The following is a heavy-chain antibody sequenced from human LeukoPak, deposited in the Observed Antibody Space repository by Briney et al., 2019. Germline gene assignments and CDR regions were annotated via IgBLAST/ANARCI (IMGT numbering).Heavy chain of an antibody. V-gene: IGHV1-2*02. CDR3: ARESTGLDFDY. J-gene: IGHJ4*02. D-gene: IGHD7-27*01. Sequence: ASVTVSCKASGGTFISYAISWVRQAPGQGLEWMGWINPNSGGTNYAQKFQGRVTMTRDTSISTAYMELSRLRSDDTAVYYCARESTGLDFDYWGQGTLVTVSS. CDR2: INPNSGGT. CDR1: GGTFISYA.